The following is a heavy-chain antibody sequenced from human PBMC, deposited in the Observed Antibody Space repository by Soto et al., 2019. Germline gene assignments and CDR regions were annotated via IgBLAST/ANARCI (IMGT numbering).Heavy chain of an antibody. V-gene: IGHV3-30*04. CDR2: ISYDGSNK. J-gene: IGHJ4*02. CDR1: GFTFSSYA. CDR3: ARERGGGYNRIDYFDY. D-gene: IGHD1-26*01. Sequence: GGSLRLSCAASGFTFSSYAMHWVHQAPGKGLEWVAVISYDGSNKYYADSVKGRFTISRDNSKNTLYLQMNSLRAEDTAVYYCARERGGGYNRIDYFDYWGQGTLVTVSS.